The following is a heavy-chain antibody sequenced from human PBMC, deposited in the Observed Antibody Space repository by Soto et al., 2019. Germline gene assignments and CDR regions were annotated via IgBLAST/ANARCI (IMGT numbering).Heavy chain of an antibody. CDR1: GFTFSSYG. V-gene: IGHV3-33*01. CDR3: ARDWHGSGIDY. J-gene: IGHJ4*02. D-gene: IGHD3-10*01. CDR2: IWYDGSNK. Sequence: GGSLRLSCAASGFTFSSYGMHWVRQAPGKGLEWVAVIWYDGSNKYYADSVKGRFTISRDNSKNTLYLQMNSLRAEDTAVYYCARDWHGSGIDYWGQGTLVTVSS.